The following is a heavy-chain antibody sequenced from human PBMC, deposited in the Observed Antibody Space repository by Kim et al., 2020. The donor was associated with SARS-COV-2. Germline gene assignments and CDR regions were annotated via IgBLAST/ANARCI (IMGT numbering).Heavy chain of an antibody. D-gene: IGHD3-22*01. J-gene: IGHJ2*01. CDR1: GGTFSSYA. CDR3: ARASTHLYDSSGYYWYFDL. CDR2: IIPIFGTA. Sequence: SVKVSCKASGGTFSSYAISWVRQAPGQGLEWMGGIIPIFGTANYAQKFQGRVTITADESTSTAYMELSSLRSEDTAVYYCARASTHLYDSSGYYWYFDLWGRGTLVTVSS. V-gene: IGHV1-69*13.